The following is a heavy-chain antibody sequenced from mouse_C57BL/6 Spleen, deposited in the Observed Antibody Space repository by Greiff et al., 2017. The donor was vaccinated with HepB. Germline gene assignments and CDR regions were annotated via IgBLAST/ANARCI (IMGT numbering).Heavy chain of an antibody. CDR2: IYPGDGDT. D-gene: IGHD1-1*01. CDR3: ERSSDYYDMDG. Sequence: QVQLQQSGPELVKPGASVKLSCKASGYAFSSYWMHWVKQRPGKGLEWIGRIYPGDGDTNYNGKFKGKATLTTDKSSSTAYMQLSSLTSEDSAVCVCERSSDYYDMDGWGQGTSVTVSS. V-gene: IGHV1-82*01. CDR1: GYAFSSYW. J-gene: IGHJ4*01.